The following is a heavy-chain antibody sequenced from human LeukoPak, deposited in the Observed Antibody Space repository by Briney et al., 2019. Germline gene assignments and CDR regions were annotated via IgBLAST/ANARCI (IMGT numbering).Heavy chain of an antibody. D-gene: IGHD4-11*01. CDR3: ARDLTVTSTCWFDL. Sequence: GGSLRLSCAASGFTFSSYAMNWVRQAPGKGLEWVSTISGSGGITYYADSVKGRFTISRDNSKDSLYPQMNNLGAEDTAVYYCARDLTVTSTCWFDLWGQGTLVTVSS. CDR1: GFTFSSYA. V-gene: IGHV3-23*01. CDR2: ISGSGGIT. J-gene: IGHJ5*02.